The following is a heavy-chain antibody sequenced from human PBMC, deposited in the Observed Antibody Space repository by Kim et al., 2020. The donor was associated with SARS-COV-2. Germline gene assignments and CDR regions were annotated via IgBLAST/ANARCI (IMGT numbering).Heavy chain of an antibody. V-gene: IGHV4-59*08. J-gene: IGHJ4*02. CDR3: ARDYYGSGALYDY. CDR2: IHYRGKT. Sequence: SETLSLTCTVSGDSISGFYWSWIRQPPGKELEWIGYIHYRGKTIYNPSLKSRVTISIDTSKNQFSLRLTSVTAADTAVYYCARDYYGSGALYDYWGQGA. D-gene: IGHD3-10*01. CDR1: GDSISGFY.